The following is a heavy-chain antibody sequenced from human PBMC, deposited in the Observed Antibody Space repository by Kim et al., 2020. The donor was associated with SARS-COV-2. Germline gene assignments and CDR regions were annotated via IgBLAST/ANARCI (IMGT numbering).Heavy chain of an antibody. Sequence: ASVKVSCKASGYTFTSYAMNWVRQAPGQGLEWMGWINTNTGNPTYAQGFTGRFVFSLDTSVSTAYLQISSLKAEDTAVYYCARGPQTSTVGGLWSYYYYYGMDVWGQGTTVTVSS. CDR2: INTNTGNP. CDR1: GYTFTSYA. CDR3: ARGPQTSTVGGLWSYYYYYGMDV. J-gene: IGHJ6*02. V-gene: IGHV7-4-1*02. D-gene: IGHD4-17*01.